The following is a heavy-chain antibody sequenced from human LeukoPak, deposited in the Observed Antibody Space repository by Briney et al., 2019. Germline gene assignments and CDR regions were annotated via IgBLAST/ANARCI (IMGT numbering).Heavy chain of an antibody. J-gene: IGHJ6*02. D-gene: IGHD6-6*01. CDR2: IYHSGST. V-gene: IGHV4-4*02. CDR3: ARDPDSSSSYYYYGMDV. Sequence: SETLSLTCAVSGGSISSSNWWSWVRQPPGKGLEWIGEIYHSGSTNYNPSLKSRVTISVDKSKNQFSLKLSSVTAADTAVYYCARDPDSSSSYYYYGMDVWGQGTTVAVSS. CDR1: GGSISSSNW.